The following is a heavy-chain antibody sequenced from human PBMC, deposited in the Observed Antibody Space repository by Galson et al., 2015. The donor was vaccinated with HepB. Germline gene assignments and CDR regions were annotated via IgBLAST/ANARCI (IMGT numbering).Heavy chain of an antibody. CDR1: GGSINSDTFF. CDR3: ARCFRYDVWTNYRSLGYFDY. J-gene: IGHJ4*02. Sequence: ETLSLTCSVSGGSINSDTFFWGWIRQSPEKGLEWIGSIHSGGRTYSNPSLKSRIAMSVDTSRNQFSLELSSVAAADTAVYYCARCFRYDVWTNYRSLGYFDYWGLGTLVTVSS. V-gene: IGHV4-39*07. D-gene: IGHD3-3*01. CDR2: IHSGGRT.